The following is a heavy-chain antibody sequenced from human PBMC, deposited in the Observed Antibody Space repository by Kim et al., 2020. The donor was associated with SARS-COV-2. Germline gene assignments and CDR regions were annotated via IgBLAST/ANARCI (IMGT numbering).Heavy chain of an antibody. CDR3: ARERRGGYSSSHADY. J-gene: IGHJ4*02. D-gene: IGHD6-13*01. CDR1: GGSFSGYY. V-gene: IGHV4-34*01. Sequence: SETLSLTCAVYGGSFSGYYWSWIRQPPGKGLEWIGEINHSGSTNYNPSLKSRVTISVDTSKNQFSLKLSSVTAADTAVYYCARERRGGYSSSHADYWGQG. CDR2: INHSGST.